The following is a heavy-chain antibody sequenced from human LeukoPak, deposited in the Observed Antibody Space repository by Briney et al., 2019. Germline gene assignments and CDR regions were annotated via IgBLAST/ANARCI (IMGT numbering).Heavy chain of an antibody. Sequence: GASVKVSCKVSGYTLTELSMHWVRQAPGKGLEWMGGFDPEDGETIYAQKFQGRVTMTEDTSTDTAYMELSSLRPEDTAVYYCATDYGSSWYKGYYYYGMDVWGQGTTVTVSS. CDR3: ATDYGSSWYKGYYYYGMDV. D-gene: IGHD6-13*01. CDR2: FDPEDGET. V-gene: IGHV1-24*01. CDR1: GYTLTELS. J-gene: IGHJ6*02.